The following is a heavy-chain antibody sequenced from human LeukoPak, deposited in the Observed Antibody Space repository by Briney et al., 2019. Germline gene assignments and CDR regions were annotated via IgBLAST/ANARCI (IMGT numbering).Heavy chain of an antibody. CDR3: ARSLYYYDSSGYDY. J-gene: IGHJ4*02. D-gene: IGHD3-22*01. V-gene: IGHV3-48*04. Sequence: GGSLRLSCAASGFTFSSYSMNWVRQAPGKGLEWVSYISSSGSTIYYADSVKGRFTISRDNAKNSLYLQMNSLRAEDTAVYYCARSLYYYDSSGYDYWGQGTLVTVSS. CDR2: ISSSGSTI. CDR1: GFTFSSYS.